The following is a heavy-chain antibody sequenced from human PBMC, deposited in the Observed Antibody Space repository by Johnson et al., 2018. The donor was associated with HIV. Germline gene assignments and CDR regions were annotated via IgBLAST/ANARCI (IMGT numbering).Heavy chain of an antibody. Sequence: VQLLESGGGLVQPGGSLRLSCAASGFTFSSYAMHWVRQAPGKGLEYVSAISGNGGSTYYATSVKGRFTISRDNSKNTLYLQMGSLRAEDMAVYYCARRKAPYDAFDIWGQGTMVTVSS. J-gene: IGHJ3*02. CDR2: ISGNGGST. V-gene: IGHV3-64*01. D-gene: IGHD6-6*01. CDR1: GFTFSSYA. CDR3: ARRKAPYDAFDI.